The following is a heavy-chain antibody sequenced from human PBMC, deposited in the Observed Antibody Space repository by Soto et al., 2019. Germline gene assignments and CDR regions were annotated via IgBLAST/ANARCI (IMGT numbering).Heavy chain of an antibody. CDR2: INAGDGNT. Sequence: QVQLVQSGAEVKKPGASVKVSCKASGYTFTSYAMHWVRQAPGQRLEWMGWINAGDGNTKYSHKFQGRVTITTDTTASTAYIELSTLRSEDTAVYYCAGDLQADYWGQGTLVTVSS. CDR1: GYTFTSYA. V-gene: IGHV1-3*01. J-gene: IGHJ4*02. CDR3: AGDLQADY.